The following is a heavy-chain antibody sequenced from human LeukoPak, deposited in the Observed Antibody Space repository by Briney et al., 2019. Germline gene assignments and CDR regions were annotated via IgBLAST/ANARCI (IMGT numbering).Heavy chain of an antibody. Sequence: ASVNVSCKASGYAFTSYDINWVRQATGQGLEWMGWMNPNSGNTGYAQKFQGRVTMTRNTSISTAYMELSSLRSEDTAVYYCAREEVRIAARLFLPGGYYYYGMDVWGQGTTVTVSS. J-gene: IGHJ6*02. D-gene: IGHD6-6*01. V-gene: IGHV1-8*01. CDR1: GYAFTSYD. CDR2: MNPNSGNT. CDR3: AREEVRIAARLFLPGGYYYYGMDV.